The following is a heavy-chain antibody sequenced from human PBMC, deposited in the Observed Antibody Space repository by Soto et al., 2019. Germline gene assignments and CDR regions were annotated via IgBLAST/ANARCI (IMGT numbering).Heavy chain of an antibody. CDR1: GYTFTSYG. CDR2: ISAYNGNT. Sequence: ASVKVSCKASGYTFTSYGISWVRQAPGQGLEWMGWISAYNGNTNYAQKLQGRVTMTTDTSTSTAYMELRSLRSDDTAVYYCARVPAMRYYYYGMDVWGQGTTVTVSS. D-gene: IGHD2-2*01. J-gene: IGHJ6*02. V-gene: IGHV1-18*01. CDR3: ARVPAMRYYYYGMDV.